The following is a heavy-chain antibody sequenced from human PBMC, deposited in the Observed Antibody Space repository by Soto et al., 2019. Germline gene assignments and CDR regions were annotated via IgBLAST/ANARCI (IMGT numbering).Heavy chain of an antibody. CDR3: ARDSSSSGYYYGMDV. CDR1: NETLTTYV. CDR2: VSGYSGHS. Sequence: QVHLVQSGAEVKKPGASVKVSCKASNETLTTYVISWVRQAPGQGLEWMGWVSGYSGHSSSAQEFQDRVIMTTDTSAYTAYMEPRSLTSDDSAGYFCARDSSSSGYYYGMDVWGQGNTVSVSS. J-gene: IGHJ6*02. D-gene: IGHD6-6*01. V-gene: IGHV1-18*01.